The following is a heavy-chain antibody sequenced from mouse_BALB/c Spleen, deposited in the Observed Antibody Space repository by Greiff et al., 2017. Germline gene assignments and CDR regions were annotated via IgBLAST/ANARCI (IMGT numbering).Heavy chain of an antibody. D-gene: IGHD2-14*01. CDR2: IDPANGNT. CDR3: ARSRYYYYAMDY. V-gene: IGHV14-3*02. CDR1: GFNIKDTY. Sequence: SGAELVKPGASVKLSCTASGFNIKDTYMHWVKQRPEQGLEWIGRIDPANGNTKYDPKFQGKATITADTSSNTAYLQLSSLTSEDTAVYYCARSRYYYYAMDYWGQGTSVTVSS. J-gene: IGHJ4*01.